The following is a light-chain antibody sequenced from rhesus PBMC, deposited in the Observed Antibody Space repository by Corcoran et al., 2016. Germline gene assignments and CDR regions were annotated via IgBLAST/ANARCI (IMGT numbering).Light chain of an antibody. V-gene: IGKV1-74*01. CDR2: KAA. J-gene: IGKJ4*01. Sequence: DIQMTQSPSSLSASVGDRVTITCRTSENVNNYLNWYQQKPGKAPKLLIYKAATLQSGVPSRFSGRGSGTDYTFTISSLQSEDVATYYCQHNYGTPLTFGGGTKVGIK. CDR3: QHNYGTPLT. CDR1: ENVNNY.